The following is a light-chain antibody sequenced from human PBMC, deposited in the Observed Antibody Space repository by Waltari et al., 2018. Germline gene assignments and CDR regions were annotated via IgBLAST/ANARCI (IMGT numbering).Light chain of an antibody. Sequence: SSELTQDPTVSVALGQTVRITCQGDSLRRYSASWYQQRPGQAPVLVFSGQDNRPPGIPDLCSGSTSGDTATLTITGTPAEDEADYCLSRDISSTRFFGGGTRLTV. CDR3: LSRDISSTRF. CDR1: SLRRYS. V-gene: IGLV3-19*01. CDR2: GQD. J-gene: IGLJ2*01.